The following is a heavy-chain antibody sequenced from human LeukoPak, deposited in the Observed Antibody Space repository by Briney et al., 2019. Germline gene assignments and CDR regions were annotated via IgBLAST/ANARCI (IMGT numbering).Heavy chain of an antibody. CDR3: AKGLDNWNPLPPDY. D-gene: IGHD1-1*01. CDR1: GFSFNTYA. V-gene: IGHV3-33*06. J-gene: IGHJ4*02. CDR2: IWYDGSEK. Sequence: ARSLRLSCAASGFSFNTYAMEWVRQAPGKGLEWVAVIWYDGSEKHYADSVKGRFTISRDNSKNTLYLQMNSLRDGDTAVYYCAKGLDNWNPLPPDYWGQGTLVTVAS.